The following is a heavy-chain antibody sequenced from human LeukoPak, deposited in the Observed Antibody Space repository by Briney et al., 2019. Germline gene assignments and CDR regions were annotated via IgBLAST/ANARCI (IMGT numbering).Heavy chain of an antibody. CDR2: IYPGDSDT. CDR3: ARRGFGSTSLYYFDY. Sequence: GESLKISCKGSGYSFTSYWIGWVRQMPGKGLEWMGIIYPGDSDTRYSPSFQGQVTISADKSISTAYLQWSSLKASDTAMYYCARRGFGSTSLYYFDYWGQGTLVTVSS. D-gene: IGHD2-2*01. V-gene: IGHV5-51*01. J-gene: IGHJ4*02. CDR1: GYSFTSYW.